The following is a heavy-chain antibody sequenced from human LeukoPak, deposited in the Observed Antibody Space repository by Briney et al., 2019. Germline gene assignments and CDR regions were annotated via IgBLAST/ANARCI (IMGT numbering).Heavy chain of an antibody. D-gene: IGHD2-2*01. J-gene: IGHJ4*02. CDR3: TKDALISYRGAWSQSDY. Sequence: GGSLRLSCAASGFNFGEFWMAWVRQAPGKGLEWVSGITGTGGSTYYADSVKGRFTISRDNSKNTLYLQMNRLRAEDTAIYYCTKDALISYRGAWSQSDYWGQGTLVTVSS. CDR2: ITGTGGST. CDR1: GFNFGEFW. V-gene: IGHV3-23*01.